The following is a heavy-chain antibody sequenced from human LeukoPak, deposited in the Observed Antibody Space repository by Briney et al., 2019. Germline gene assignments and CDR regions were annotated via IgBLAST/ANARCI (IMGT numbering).Heavy chain of an antibody. CDR1: GFTFSSYG. CDR3: AKDRPLAPYSSGWYGGYYFDY. J-gene: IGHJ4*02. V-gene: IGHV3-30*02. CDR2: IRYDGSNK. Sequence: GGSLRLSCAASGFTFSSYGMHWVRRAPGKGLEWVAFIRYDGSNKYYADSVKGRFTISRDNSKNTLYLQMNSLRAEDTAVYYCAKDRPLAPYSSGWYGGYYFDYWGQGTLVTVSS. D-gene: IGHD6-19*01.